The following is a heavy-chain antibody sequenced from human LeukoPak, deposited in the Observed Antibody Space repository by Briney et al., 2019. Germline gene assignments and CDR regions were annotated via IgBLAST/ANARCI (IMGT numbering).Heavy chain of an antibody. V-gene: IGHV3-66*01. CDR2: IYSGGST. Sequence: GGSLRLSCAASEFTFSSHAMSWVRQAPGKGLEWVSVIYSGGSTYYADSVKGRFTISRDNSKNTLYLQMNSLRAEGTAVYYCARDYGMDVWGQGTTVTVSS. CDR1: EFTFSSHA. CDR3: ARDYGMDV. J-gene: IGHJ6*02.